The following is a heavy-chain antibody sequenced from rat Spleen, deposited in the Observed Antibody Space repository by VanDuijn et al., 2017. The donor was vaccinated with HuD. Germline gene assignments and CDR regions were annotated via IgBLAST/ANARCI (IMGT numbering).Heavy chain of an antibody. Sequence: QVQLKESGPGLVQPSQTLSLTCAVSGFSLISNTISWVRQPPGKGLEWIAAISSGGNTRYNSTLKSRLSISKDTSKSQVFLKMNSVQTEDTATYYCARGGTEGPMAYWGQGSLVTVSS. CDR2: ISSGGNT. V-gene: IGHV2-6*01. D-gene: IGHD1-11*01. CDR3: ARGGTEGPMAY. CDR1: GFSLISNT. J-gene: IGHJ3*01.